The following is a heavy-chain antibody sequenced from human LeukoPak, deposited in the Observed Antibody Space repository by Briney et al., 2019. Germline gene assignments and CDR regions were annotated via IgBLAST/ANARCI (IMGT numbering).Heavy chain of an antibody. CDR3: ARGASQVLTTLYYYYYYGMDV. Sequence: ASVKVSCKASGYTFTSYDINWVRQATGQGLEWMGWMNPNSGNTGYAQKFQGRVTMTRNTSISTAHMELSSLRSEDTAVYYCARGASQVLTTLYYYYYYGMDVWGQGTTVTVSS. J-gene: IGHJ6*02. V-gene: IGHV1-8*01. CDR2: MNPNSGNT. CDR1: GYTFTSYD. D-gene: IGHD1-1*01.